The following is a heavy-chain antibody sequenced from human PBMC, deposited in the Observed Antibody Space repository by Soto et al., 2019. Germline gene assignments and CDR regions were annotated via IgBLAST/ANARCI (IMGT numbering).Heavy chain of an antibody. CDR3: ASCGGGSCYSSGRYFDY. CDR1: GYTFTSYG. CDR2: ISAYNGNT. J-gene: IGHJ4*02. V-gene: IGHV1-18*01. Sequence: ASVKVSCKASGYTFTSYGISWVRQAPGQGLEWMGWISAYNGNTNYAQKPQGRVTMTTDTSTSTAYMELRSLRSDDTAVYYCASCGGGSCYSSGRYFDYWGQGTLVTVSS. D-gene: IGHD2-15*01.